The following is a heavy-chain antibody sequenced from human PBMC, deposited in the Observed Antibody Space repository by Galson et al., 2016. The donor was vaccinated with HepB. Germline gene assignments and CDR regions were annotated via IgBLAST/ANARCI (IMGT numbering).Heavy chain of an antibody. CDR3: ARVLTRYFGEIDI. Sequence: LSLTCTVSGGSISSGSYYWSWIRQHPGKGLEWIGYLYYSGNTYYNPSLKGRITISVDTSENQFSLKLSSVTAADTAVYYCARVLTRYFGEIDIWGQGTMVTVSS. V-gene: IGHV4-31*03. CDR1: GGSISSGSYY. D-gene: IGHD2/OR15-2a*01. J-gene: IGHJ3*02. CDR2: LYYSGNT.